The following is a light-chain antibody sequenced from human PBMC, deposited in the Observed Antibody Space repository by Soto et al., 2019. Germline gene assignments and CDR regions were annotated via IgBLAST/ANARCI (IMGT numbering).Light chain of an antibody. J-gene: IGLJ3*02. CDR2: DVS. V-gene: IGLV2-14*03. Sequence: QSALTQPASVSGSPGQSITISCTGTSSDVGGYNYVSWYQHHPGKAPKLMIYDVSNRPSGVSNRFSGSKSGNTASLTISGLQAEDEADYYCSSYTTSSTRVFGEGPSSPS. CDR1: SSDVGGYNY. CDR3: SSYTTSSTRV.